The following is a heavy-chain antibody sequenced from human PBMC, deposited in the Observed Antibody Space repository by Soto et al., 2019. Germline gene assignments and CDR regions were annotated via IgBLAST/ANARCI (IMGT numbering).Heavy chain of an antibody. V-gene: IGHV4-39*01. J-gene: IGHJ6*02. Sequence: SETLSLTCTVSGGSISSRSYYWGWFRQPPGKGLEWIGSIYYSGSTYYNPSLKSRVTVSVDTSKNQFSLKLSSVTAADTAVYYCYADPNAVMDVWGQGTTVTVSS. CDR3: YADPNAVMDV. CDR1: GGSISSRSYY. CDR2: IYYSGST. D-gene: IGHD2-2*01.